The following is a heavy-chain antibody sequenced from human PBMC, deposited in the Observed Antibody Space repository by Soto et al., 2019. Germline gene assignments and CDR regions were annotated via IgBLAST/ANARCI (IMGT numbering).Heavy chain of an antibody. CDR2: INPNSGGT. CDR3: ARDFLDTAMVHYYYYYGVDV. Sequence: ASVKVSCKASGYTFTGYYMHWVRQAPGQGLEWMGWINPNSGGTNYAQKFQGRVTMTRDTSISTAYMELSRLRSDDTAVYYCARDFLDTAMVHYYYYYGVDVWGQGTTVTVS. CDR1: GYTFTGYY. D-gene: IGHD5-18*01. V-gene: IGHV1-2*02. J-gene: IGHJ6*02.